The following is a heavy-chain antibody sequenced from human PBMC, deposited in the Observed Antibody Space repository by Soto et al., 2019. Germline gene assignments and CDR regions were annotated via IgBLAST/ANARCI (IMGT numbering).Heavy chain of an antibody. Sequence: SETLSLTCTVSGGSISSSSYYWGWIRQPPGKGLEWIGSIYYSGSTYYNPSLKSRITISVDTSKNQFSLKLSSVTAADTAVYYCARHVQRWYFDYWGQGTLVTVSS. CDR1: GGSISSSSYY. J-gene: IGHJ4*02. CDR3: ARHVQRWYFDY. CDR2: IYYSGST. D-gene: IGHD4-17*01. V-gene: IGHV4-39*01.